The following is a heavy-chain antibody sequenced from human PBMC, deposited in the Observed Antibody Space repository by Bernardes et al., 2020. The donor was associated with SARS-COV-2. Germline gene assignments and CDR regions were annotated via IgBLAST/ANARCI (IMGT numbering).Heavy chain of an antibody. CDR2: ITWTGDTI. D-gene: IGHD5-12*01. CDR1: GFTFGNYG. J-gene: IGHJ6*02. Sequence: GWSLRLSCAASGFTFGNYGMYWVRQAPGKGLEWVAGITWTGDTIGFAGSVKGRFTISRDNAKNSLYLQMNSLRVDDTALYFCAKDRWLRSDFYYGLDAWGQGTTVIV. V-gene: IGHV3-9*01. CDR3: AKDRWLRSDFYYGLDA.